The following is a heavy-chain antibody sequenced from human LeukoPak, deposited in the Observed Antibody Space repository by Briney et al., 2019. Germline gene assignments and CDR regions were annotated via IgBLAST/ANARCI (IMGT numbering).Heavy chain of an antibody. D-gene: IGHD1-1*01. CDR2: ISWNSDSL. V-gene: IGHV3-9*01. CDR1: GFTFDDYA. J-gene: IGHJ4*02. Sequence: PGRSLRLSCAASGFTFDDYAMHWVRQAPGKGLEWVSGISWNSDSLAYADSVRGRFTISRDNAKNSLYLQMNNLRAEDTALYYRAKDWGLEVWYPFDYWGQGTLVTVSS. CDR3: AKDWGLEVWYPFDY.